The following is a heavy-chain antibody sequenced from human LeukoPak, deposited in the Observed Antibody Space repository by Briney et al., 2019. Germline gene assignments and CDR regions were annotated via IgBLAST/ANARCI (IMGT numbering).Heavy chain of an antibody. J-gene: IGHJ4*02. Sequence: SETLSLTCTVSGGSVSSDIYYWSWIRQPPGKGLEWIGYVYYSGSTNCNPSLKSRVTISVDTSKNQFSLKLSSVTAADTAVYYCASRRDGYNPFIDYWGQGTLVTVSS. V-gene: IGHV4-61*01. CDR3: ASRRDGYNPFIDY. CDR2: VYYSGST. D-gene: IGHD5-24*01. CDR1: GGSVSSDIYY.